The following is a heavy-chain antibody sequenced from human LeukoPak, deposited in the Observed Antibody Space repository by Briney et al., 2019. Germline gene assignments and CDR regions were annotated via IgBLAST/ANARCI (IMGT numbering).Heavy chain of an antibody. V-gene: IGHV1-18*01. Sequence: GASVKVSXKASGYTFTSYGISWVRQAPGQGLEWMGWIGAYNGNTNYAQKLQGRVTMTTDTSTSTAYMELRSLRSDDTAVYYCARVVVLPAAMAGERWFDPWGQGTLVTVSS. CDR2: IGAYNGNT. J-gene: IGHJ5*02. D-gene: IGHD2-2*01. CDR3: ARVVVLPAAMAGERWFDP. CDR1: GYTFTSYG.